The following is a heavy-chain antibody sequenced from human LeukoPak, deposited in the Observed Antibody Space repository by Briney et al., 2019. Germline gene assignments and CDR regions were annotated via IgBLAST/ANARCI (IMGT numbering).Heavy chain of an antibody. CDR2: INHSGST. Sequence: SETLSLTCAVYGGSFSGYYWSWIRQPPGKGLEWIGEINHSGSTNYKPSLKSRVTISVDTSKNQFSLKLSSVTAADTAVYYCASALFYDYGDCYYYGMDVWGQGTTVTVSS. J-gene: IGHJ6*02. CDR3: ASALFYDYGDCYYYGMDV. V-gene: IGHV4-34*01. D-gene: IGHD4-17*01. CDR1: GGSFSGYY.